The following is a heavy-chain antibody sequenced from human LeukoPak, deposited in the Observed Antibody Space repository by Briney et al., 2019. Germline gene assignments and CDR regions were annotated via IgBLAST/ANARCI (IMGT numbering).Heavy chain of an antibody. D-gene: IGHD3-16*02. J-gene: IGHJ4*02. Sequence: ASVKVSCKASGYTFTGYYMHWVRQAPGQGLEWMGWINPNSGGTNYAQKFQGRVTMTRDTSISTAYMELSRLRSDDTAVYYCAREYYDYVWGSYRYTMYYFDYWGQGTLVTVSS. CDR3: AREYYDYVWGSYRYTMYYFDY. CDR2: INPNSGGT. V-gene: IGHV1-2*02. CDR1: GYTFTGYY.